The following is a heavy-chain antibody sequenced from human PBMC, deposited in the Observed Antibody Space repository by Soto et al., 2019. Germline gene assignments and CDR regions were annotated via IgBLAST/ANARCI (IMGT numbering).Heavy chain of an antibody. D-gene: IGHD3-22*01. CDR1: GDSISRIDYY. CDR2: IYFRGNT. V-gene: IGHV4-31*03. J-gene: IGHJ3*02. CDR3: AREGGSYDSGGYLIRGAFDI. Sequence: QVQLQESGPGLVKPSQTLSLTCSVSGDSISRIDYYWTWIRQHPETGLEWIGTIYFRGNTYYSPSLESRLTISVDTSKKQFSLKLTSVTAADTAVYYCAREGGSYDSGGYLIRGAFDIWGQGTMVTVSS.